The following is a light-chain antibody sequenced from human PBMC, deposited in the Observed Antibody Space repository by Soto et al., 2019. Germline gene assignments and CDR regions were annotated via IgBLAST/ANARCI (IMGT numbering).Light chain of an antibody. CDR2: DAS. CDR1: QSVSRY. Sequence: EIVLTQSPATLSLSPGERATLSCRASQSVSRYLAWYKQKPGQAPRLLMYDASNRATGIPARFSGSGSGTDFTLTISSLEPEDFAVYYCQQRSNWPPLTFGGGTKVEIK. J-gene: IGKJ4*01. V-gene: IGKV3-11*01. CDR3: QQRSNWPPLT.